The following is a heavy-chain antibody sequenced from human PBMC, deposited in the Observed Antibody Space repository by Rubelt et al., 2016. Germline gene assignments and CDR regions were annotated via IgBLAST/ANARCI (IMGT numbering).Heavy chain of an antibody. J-gene: IGHJ4*02. CDR3: VRDPDALDF. CDR2: IKQDGSEK. Sequence: WGANIKQDGSEKYYVDSVKGRFTISRDNAKNSLYLQMNSLRVEDTAVYYCVRDPDALDFWGQGTLVTVSS. V-gene: IGHV3-7*01.